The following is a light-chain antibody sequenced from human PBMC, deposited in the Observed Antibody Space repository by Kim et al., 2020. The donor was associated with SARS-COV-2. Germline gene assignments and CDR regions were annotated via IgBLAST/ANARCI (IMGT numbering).Light chain of an antibody. J-gene: IGKJ2*01. CDR2: KAS. CDR1: QSIGLW. Sequence: SVSIGDRVTITCRASQSIGLWLAWYQQKPGKAPKFLISKASTLDSGVPSRFSGSGSGTEFTLNISSLQPDDFATYYCQHYSAFPDTFGQGTKLEI. V-gene: IGKV1-5*03. CDR3: QHYSAFPDT.